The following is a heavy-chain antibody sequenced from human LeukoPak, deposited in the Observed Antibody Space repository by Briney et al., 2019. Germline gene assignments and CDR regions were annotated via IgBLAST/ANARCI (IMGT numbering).Heavy chain of an antibody. CDR2: INHRGST. CDR3: ARGRIFGGYGVGTEYYFDY. J-gene: IGHJ4*02. Sequence: SQTLSLTCAVYGESFSRYYWSWIRQSPGKGLEWIREINHRGSTDYNASLKRRVTMSVDTSKNQFSLKLNSVSAADTAVYYCARGRIFGGYGVGTEYYFDYWGQGTLVTVSS. D-gene: IGHD5-12*01. V-gene: IGHV4-34*01. CDR1: GESFSRYY.